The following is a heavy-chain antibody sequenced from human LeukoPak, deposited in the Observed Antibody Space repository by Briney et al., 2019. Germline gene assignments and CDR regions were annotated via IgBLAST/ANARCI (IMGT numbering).Heavy chain of an antibody. V-gene: IGHV3-23*01. CDR3: AKRGVVIRVILVGFHKEAYYFDS. CDR1: GITLSNYG. D-gene: IGHD3-22*01. CDR2: IGGSGGGT. Sequence: GGSLRLFCAVSGITLSNYGMSWVRQAPGKGLEWVAGIGGSGGGTNYADSVKGRFTISRDNSKNTLYLQMNSLRAEDTAVYFCAKRGVVIRVILVGFHKEAYYFDSWGQGALVTASS. J-gene: IGHJ4*02.